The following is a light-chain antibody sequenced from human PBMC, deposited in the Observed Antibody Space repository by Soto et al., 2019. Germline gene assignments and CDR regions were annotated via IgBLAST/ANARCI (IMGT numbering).Light chain of an antibody. CDR2: SVS. Sequence: EIVMTQSPATLSVSPGERATLSCRASQSVSSNVAWYQQKPGQAPRLLIYSVSTRATGIPARFSGSGSGTEFTLTIKSLQSEDFAIYYCQQYNKWPPWTFGQGTTGDIK. CDR3: QQYNKWPPWT. CDR1: QSVSSN. J-gene: IGKJ1*01. V-gene: IGKV3-15*01.